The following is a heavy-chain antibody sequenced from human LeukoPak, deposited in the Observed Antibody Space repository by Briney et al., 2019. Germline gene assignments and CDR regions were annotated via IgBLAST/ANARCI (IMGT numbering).Heavy chain of an antibody. CDR1: GVTLSDYE. Sequence: PGGSLRLSCTVLGVTLSDYELNWVRQAPKKGPEWVSYMNRRGDRIDHADSVKGRFTMSRDIATKSVFLQMTGLRVDDTAVYYCATRIPYTRYNNWGQGTLVTVSS. CDR2: MNRRGDRI. J-gene: IGHJ4*02. CDR3: ATRIPYTRYNN. D-gene: IGHD3-16*01. V-gene: IGHV3-48*03.